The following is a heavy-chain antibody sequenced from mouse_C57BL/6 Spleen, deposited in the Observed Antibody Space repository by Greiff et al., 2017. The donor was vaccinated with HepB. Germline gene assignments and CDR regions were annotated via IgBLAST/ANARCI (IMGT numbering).Heavy chain of an antibody. CDR2: ISSGSSTI. D-gene: IGHD1-1*01. Sequence: EVQRVESGGGLVKPGGSLKLSCSASGFTFSDYGMHWVRQAPEKGLEWVAYISSGSSTIYYADTVKGRFTLSRDNAKNTLFLQMTSLRSEDTALYYCAILDYYGSSYPYFDVWGTGTTVTVSS. V-gene: IGHV5-17*01. CDR3: AILDYYGSSYPYFDV. J-gene: IGHJ1*03. CDR1: GFTFSDYG.